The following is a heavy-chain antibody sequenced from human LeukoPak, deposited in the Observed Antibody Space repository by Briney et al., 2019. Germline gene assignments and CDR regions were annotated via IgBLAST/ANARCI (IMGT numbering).Heavy chain of an antibody. V-gene: IGHV3-30-3*01. Sequence: PGRSLRLSCAASGFTFSSYAMHWVRQAPGKGLEWVAVISYDGSNKYYADSVKGRLTISRDNSKNTLYLQINSLRVEDTAVYYCARDRNYFEALHQSYWGQGTLVTVSS. CDR1: GFTFSSYA. CDR2: ISYDGSNK. J-gene: IGHJ4*02. D-gene: IGHD3-10*01. CDR3: ARDRNYFEALHQSY.